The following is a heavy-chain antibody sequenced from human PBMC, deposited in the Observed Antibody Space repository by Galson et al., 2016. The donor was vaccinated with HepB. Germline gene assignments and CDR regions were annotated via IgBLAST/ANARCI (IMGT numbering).Heavy chain of an antibody. Sequence: SLRLSCAASGFTLRAYDMHWVRQTAGKDLEWVSAITPGGDTFYGDFVKGRFTLSREDARNSVHLQMNSLRAEDTAIYYCVRESLGVEGLCYLDYWGQGTLVTVSS. CDR3: VRESLGVEGLCYLDY. J-gene: IGHJ4*02. CDR2: ITPGGDT. V-gene: IGHV3-13*01. CDR1: GFTLRAYD. D-gene: IGHD1-26*01.